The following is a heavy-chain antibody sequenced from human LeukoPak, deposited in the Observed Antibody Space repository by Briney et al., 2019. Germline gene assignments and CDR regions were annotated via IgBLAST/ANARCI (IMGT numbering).Heavy chain of an antibody. V-gene: IGHV4-59*13. CDR2: IHHSGGT. CDR1: GGSISSFY. J-gene: IGHJ4*02. Sequence: SETLSLTCTVSGGSISSFYWSWIRQPPGKELEWIGHIHHSGGTNYNPSLKSRVSISLDMSKNQFSLKLSSVTAADTAMYYCASGPEGRDYWGQGTLVTVSS. CDR3: ASGPEGRDY. D-gene: IGHD1-14*01.